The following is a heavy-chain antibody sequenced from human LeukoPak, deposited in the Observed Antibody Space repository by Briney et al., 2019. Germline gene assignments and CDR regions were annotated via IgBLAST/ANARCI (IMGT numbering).Heavy chain of an antibody. V-gene: IGHV3-23*01. D-gene: IGHD3-10*01. CDR3: AKDMVSGLWFGELLSAFDI. Sequence: PGGSLRLSCAASGFTFSSYAMSWVRQAPGKGLEWVSAISGSGGSTYYADSVKGRFTISRDNSKNTLYLQMNSLRAEDTAVYYCAKDMVSGLWFGELLSAFDIWGQGTMVTVSS. J-gene: IGHJ3*02. CDR1: GFTFSSYA. CDR2: ISGSGGST.